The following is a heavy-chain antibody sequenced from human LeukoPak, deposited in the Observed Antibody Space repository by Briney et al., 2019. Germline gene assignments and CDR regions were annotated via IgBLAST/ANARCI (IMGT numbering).Heavy chain of an antibody. D-gene: IGHD4-17*01. CDR3: ARATSYGASYYYYGMDV. CDR1: GFTFSSYG. J-gene: IGHJ6*02. Sequence: GGSLRLSCAASGFTFSSYGMYWVRQAPGKGLEWVAVIWYDGSNKYYADSVKGRFTISRDNSKNTLYLQMNSLRAEDTAVYYCARATSYGASYYYYGMDVWGQGTTVTVSS. CDR2: IWYDGSNK. V-gene: IGHV3-33*01.